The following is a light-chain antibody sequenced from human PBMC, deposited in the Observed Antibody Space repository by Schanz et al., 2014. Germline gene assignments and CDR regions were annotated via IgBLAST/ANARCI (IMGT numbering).Light chain of an antibody. CDR3: QKYNGAPPWT. J-gene: IGKJ1*01. Sequence: DIQMTQSPSSLSASVGDRVTITCRASEIISRFLNWYQQKPGKAPRLLIYAASTLQDGVPSRFSGSGSGTDFTLTINSLQPEDVATYYCQKYNGAPPWTFGQGTKVEIK. CDR1: EIISRF. V-gene: IGKV1-27*01. CDR2: AAS.